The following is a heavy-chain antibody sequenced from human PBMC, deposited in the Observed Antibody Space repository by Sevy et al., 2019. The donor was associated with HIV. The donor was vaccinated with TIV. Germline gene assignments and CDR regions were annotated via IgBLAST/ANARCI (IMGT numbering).Heavy chain of an antibody. CDR1: GFTFSSYA. CDR3: SKDIFLGYCSSTSFPYYYYYGMDV. V-gene: IGHV3-23*01. J-gene: IGHJ6*02. D-gene: IGHD2-2*01. Sequence: GESLKISCAASGFTFSSYAMSWVRQAAGKGLEWVSAISGSGGSTYYEDSVKGRLTISRDNSKNTLYLQMNSLRAEDTAVYYCSKDIFLGYCSSTSFPYYYYYGMDVWGQGTTVTVSS. CDR2: ISGSGGST.